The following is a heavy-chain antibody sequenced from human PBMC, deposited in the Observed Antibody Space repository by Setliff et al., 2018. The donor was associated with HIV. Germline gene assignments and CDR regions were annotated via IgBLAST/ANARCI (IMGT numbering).Heavy chain of an antibody. V-gene: IGHV4-31*03. J-gene: IGHJ4*02. CDR3: ARVADYDLTSYYFFDY. D-gene: IGHD3-9*01. CDR2: VFHTGIT. CDR1: GDSITSNSHY. Sequence: SETLSLTCTVSGDSITSNSHYWGWIRQHPGKGLEWIGYVFHTGITYQNPSLESRLRMSVDTSQNRFSLRLTSVTAADTAVYYCARVADYDLTSYYFFDYGGRVTLVTVSS.